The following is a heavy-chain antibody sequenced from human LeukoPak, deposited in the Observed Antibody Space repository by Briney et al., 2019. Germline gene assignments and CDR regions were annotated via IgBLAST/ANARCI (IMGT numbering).Heavy chain of an antibody. J-gene: IGHJ4*02. V-gene: IGHV4-59*05. D-gene: IGHD6-19*01. CDR1: GGSVSGYY. CDR2: IYYSGST. CDR3: ARRPPMYSSGWYGGLNYFDY. Sequence: SETLSLTCSVSGGSVSGYYWSWIRQPPGKGLEWIGSIYYSGSTYYNPSLKSRVTISVDTSKNQFSLKLSSVTAADTAVYYCARRPPMYSSGWYGGLNYFDYWGQGTLVTVSS.